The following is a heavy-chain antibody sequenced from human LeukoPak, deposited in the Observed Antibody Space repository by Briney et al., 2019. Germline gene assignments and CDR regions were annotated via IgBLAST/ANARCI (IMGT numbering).Heavy chain of an antibody. D-gene: IGHD6-19*01. CDR1: GFTFSDYY. J-gene: IGHJ4*02. Sequence: GGSLRLSCAASGFTFSDYYMSWIRQAPGKGLEWVSYVSSSGSTICYADSVKGRFTISRDSAKNSLYLQMNSLRAEDTAVYYCARVSPIAVAGPTLFDYWGQGTLVTVSS. CDR3: ARVSPIAVAGPTLFDY. V-gene: IGHV3-11*01. CDR2: VSSSGSTI.